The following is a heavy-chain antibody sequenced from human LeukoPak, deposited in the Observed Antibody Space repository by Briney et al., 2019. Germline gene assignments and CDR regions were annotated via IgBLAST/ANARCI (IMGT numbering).Heavy chain of an antibody. Sequence: GGSLRLSCAASGFTFSSYAMSWVRQAPGKGLEWVSAISGSGGSTYYADSVKGRFTISRDNSKNTLYLQMNSLRAEDTAVYYCAKEMDDSSGYYEYYFDYWGQGTLVTVFS. CDR2: ISGSGGST. CDR3: AKEMDDSSGYYEYYFDY. D-gene: IGHD3-22*01. CDR1: GFTFSSYA. V-gene: IGHV3-23*01. J-gene: IGHJ4*02.